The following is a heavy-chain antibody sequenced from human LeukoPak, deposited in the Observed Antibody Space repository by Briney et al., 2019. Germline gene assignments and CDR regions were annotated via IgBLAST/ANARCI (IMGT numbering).Heavy chain of an antibody. D-gene: IGHD4-23*01. J-gene: IGHJ4*02. V-gene: IGHV4-39*01. CDR3: ARLLRWVYYFDY. Sequence: PSETLSLTCTVSGGSISSNSYHWGWIRQPPGKGLEWIGSIYYSGSTYYNPSLKSRVTISVDTSKNQFSLKLTSVTVADTAVYYCARLLRWVYYFDYWGQGTLVTVSS. CDR1: GGSISSNSYH. CDR2: IYYSGST.